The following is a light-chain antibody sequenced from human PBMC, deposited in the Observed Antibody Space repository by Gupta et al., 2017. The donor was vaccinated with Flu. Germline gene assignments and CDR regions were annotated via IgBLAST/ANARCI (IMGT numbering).Light chain of an antibody. J-gene: IGKJ2*01. CDR2: WTS. CDR1: HPILYCSNNNNS. CDR3: QQHHSPPYT. Sequence: NCMATHPILYCSNNNNSLAWYQQNPGQPPEFLIYWTSTRESGVPDRFSGSGSGTSFTLTITSLQPEDVAVYYCQQHHSPPYTFGQGTRVEIK. V-gene: IGKV4-1*01.